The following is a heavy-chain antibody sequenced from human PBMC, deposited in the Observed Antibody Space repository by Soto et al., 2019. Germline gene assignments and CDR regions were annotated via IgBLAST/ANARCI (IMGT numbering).Heavy chain of an antibody. CDR2: ISGSGGST. CDR1: GFTFSSYA. CDR3: AKDSKGANGRYYYGMDV. D-gene: IGHD1-26*01. V-gene: IGHV3-23*01. J-gene: IGHJ6*02. Sequence: LGGSLRLSCAASGFTFSSYAMSWVRQAPGKGLEWVSAISGSGGSTYYADSVKGRFTISRDNSKDTLYLQMNSLRAEDTAVYYCAKDSKGANGRYYYGMDVWGQGTTVTVSS.